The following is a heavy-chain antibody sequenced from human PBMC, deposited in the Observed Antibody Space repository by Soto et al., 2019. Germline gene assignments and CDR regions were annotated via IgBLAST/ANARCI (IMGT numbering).Heavy chain of an antibody. D-gene: IGHD2-8*01. Sequence: SVKVSCKASGFTFTSSAFQWVRQVRGQRLEWIGWIAVGSGYTNYAQRFQDRVTLTRDMSTATTYMELSRLTSEDTAIYYCAADATAWQQMVPSDYWGQGTLVTVSS. CDR1: GFTFTSSA. V-gene: IGHV1-58*01. CDR3: AADATAWQQMVPSDY. J-gene: IGHJ4*02. CDR2: IAVGSGYT.